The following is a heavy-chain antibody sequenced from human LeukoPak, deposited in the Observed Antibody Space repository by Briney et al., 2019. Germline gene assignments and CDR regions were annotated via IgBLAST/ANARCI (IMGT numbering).Heavy chain of an antibody. D-gene: IGHD4-23*01. CDR1: RYTLTSYY. Sequence: ASLKVSRKPSRYTLTSYYITSAPHRLRQGLQPLRLCIAHKGYTKYSQRVHVRVVLTADTSTTTAYMELRSLRSDDTAVYYCARGGVDDYGGNGPFDYWGQGTLVTVSP. CDR2: CIAHKGYT. CDR3: ARGGVDDYGGNGPFDY. J-gene: IGHJ4*02. V-gene: IGHV1-18*01.